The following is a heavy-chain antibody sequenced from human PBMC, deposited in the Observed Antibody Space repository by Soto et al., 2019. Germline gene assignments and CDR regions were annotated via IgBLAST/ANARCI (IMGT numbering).Heavy chain of an antibody. D-gene: IGHD3-3*01. CDR1: NGSFMGYY. V-gene: IGHV4-34*01. Sequence: QMQLHQWGAGLLKPSETLSLTCGVYNGSFMGYYWTWVRQPPGKGLEWIGEINHFGSPNYNPSLKSRVAISIDTSKHQFSLSLRSLTAADTAVYYCASLNGGRFLDKGDYWGQGILVTVSS. CDR3: ASLNGGRFLDKGDY. CDR2: INHFGSP. J-gene: IGHJ4*02.